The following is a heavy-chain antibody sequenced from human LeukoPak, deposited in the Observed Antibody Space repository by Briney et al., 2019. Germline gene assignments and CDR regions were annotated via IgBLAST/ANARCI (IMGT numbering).Heavy chain of an antibody. CDR3: ARGPRITIFGVVPYGMDV. CDR2: ISYDGSNK. V-gene: IGHV3-30*04. D-gene: IGHD3-3*01. Sequence: GGSLRLSCAASGFTFSSYAMHWVRQAPGKGLEWVAVISYDGSNKYYADSVKGRFTISRDNSKNTLYLQMNSLRAEDTAVYYCARGPRITIFGVVPYGMDVWGQGTTVTVSS. CDR1: GFTFSSYA. J-gene: IGHJ6*02.